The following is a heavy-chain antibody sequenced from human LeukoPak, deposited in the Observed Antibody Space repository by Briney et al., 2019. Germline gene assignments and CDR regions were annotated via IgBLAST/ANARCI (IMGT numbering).Heavy chain of an antibody. J-gene: IGHJ3*02. CDR3: TTDLLFGVANAFDI. CDR1: GFTFRNAW. Sequence: GGSLRLSCAASGFTFRNAWMSWVRQAPGKGLEWVGRTKSKSDGGTTEYAAPVKGRFTISRDDSKNTLYLQMNSLKTEDTAVYYCTTDLLFGVANAFDIWGQGTMVTVSS. V-gene: IGHV3-15*01. D-gene: IGHD3-3*01. CDR2: TKSKSDGGTT.